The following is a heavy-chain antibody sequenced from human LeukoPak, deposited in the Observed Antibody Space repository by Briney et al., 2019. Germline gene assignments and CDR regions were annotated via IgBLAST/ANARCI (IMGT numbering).Heavy chain of an antibody. D-gene: IGHD1-26*01. CDR1: GFTFSDSA. V-gene: IGHV3-23*01. Sequence: GGSLRLSCEASGFTFSDSAMSWVRQASGRGLEWVSLISESGGNSYYADSVKGRFTVSRDSSKNTLHLQMNSLRAEDTAVYYCARDIELSCWGQGTLVTVSS. J-gene: IGHJ4*02. CDR3: ARDIELSC. CDR2: ISESGGNS.